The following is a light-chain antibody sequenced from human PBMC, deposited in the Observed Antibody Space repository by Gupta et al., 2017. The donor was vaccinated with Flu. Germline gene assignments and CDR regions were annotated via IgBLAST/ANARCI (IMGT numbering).Light chain of an antibody. CDR3: ATWDDSLSALV. Sequence: SDHIGINHVSWNPLLPGTAPKLLIFDNDKRPSGIPDRFSGSKSGTSATLDITGLQTGDEADYYCATWDDSLSALVFGGGTKVAVL. CDR2: DND. CDR1: SDHIGINH. J-gene: IGLJ2*01. V-gene: IGLV1-51*01.